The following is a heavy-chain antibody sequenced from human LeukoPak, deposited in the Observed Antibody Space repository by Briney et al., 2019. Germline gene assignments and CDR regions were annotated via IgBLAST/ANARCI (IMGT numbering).Heavy chain of an antibody. CDR1: GYTFTGYF. Sequence: GASVKVSCKASGYTFTGYFMHWVRQAPGQGLEWMGWINPNSGGTNYAQKFQGRVTMTGDTSISTAYMDLSSLRSDDTAVYYCARELFGGYSSSSGRKSHFDYWGQGTLVTVSS. J-gene: IGHJ4*02. CDR3: ARELFGGYSSSSGRKSHFDY. D-gene: IGHD6-6*01. V-gene: IGHV1-2*02. CDR2: INPNSGGT.